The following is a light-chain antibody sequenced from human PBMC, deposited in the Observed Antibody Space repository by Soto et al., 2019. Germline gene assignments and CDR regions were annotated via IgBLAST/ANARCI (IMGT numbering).Light chain of an antibody. CDR2: EAS. CDR1: QSISRW. Sequence: DIQMTQSPSTLSASVGDRVDIACRSSQSISRWLAWYQQKPGKAPDLLIYEASSLESGVPSRFSGSGSGTDFTLTISSLEPEDFALYYCQQRNTWPPITFGQGTRLEI. CDR3: QQRNTWPPIT. J-gene: IGKJ5*01. V-gene: IGKV1-5*01.